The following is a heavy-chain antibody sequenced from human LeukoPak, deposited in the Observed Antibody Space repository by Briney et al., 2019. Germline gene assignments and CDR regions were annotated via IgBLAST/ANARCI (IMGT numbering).Heavy chain of an antibody. V-gene: IGHV4-31*03. D-gene: IGHD3-9*01. CDR3: ARGQHYDILTEPHFDY. Sequence: SETLSLTCTVSGGSISSGGYYWSWIRQHPGKGLEWIGYIYYSGSTYYNPSLKSRVTISVDTSKNQFSLKLSSVTAADTAVYYCARGQHYDILTEPHFDYWGQGTLVTVSS. CDR1: GGSISSGGYY. J-gene: IGHJ4*02. CDR2: IYYSGST.